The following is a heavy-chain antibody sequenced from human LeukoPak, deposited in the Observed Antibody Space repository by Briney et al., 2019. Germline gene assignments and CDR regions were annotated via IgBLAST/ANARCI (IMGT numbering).Heavy chain of an antibody. V-gene: IGHV4-34*01. CDR1: GGSFSGYY. J-gene: IGHJ6*03. CDR3: ARKAGYSSGWKNSYYYYYYMDV. Sequence: PSETLSLTCAVYGGSFSGYYWSWIRQPPGKGLEWIGEINHSGSTNYNPSLKSRVTISVDTSKNQFSLKLSSVTAADTAVYYCARKAGYSSGWKNSYYYYYYMDVWGKGTTVTVSS. D-gene: IGHD6-19*01. CDR2: INHSGST.